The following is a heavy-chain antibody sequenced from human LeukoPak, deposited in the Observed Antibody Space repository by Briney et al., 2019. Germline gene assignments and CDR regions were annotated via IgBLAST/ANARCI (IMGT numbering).Heavy chain of an antibody. D-gene: IGHD1-26*01. CDR1: GGSFSGYF. Sequence: SGTLSLTCAVYGGSFSGYFWTWIRQPPGKGLEWIGEINPSGTTNYNPSLKSRVTISLDTSKSQFSLKLSSVTAADTAVYYCARDRDGSHEYWGQGTLVTVSS. V-gene: IGHV4-34*01. CDR3: ARDRDGSHEY. CDR2: INPSGTT. J-gene: IGHJ4*02.